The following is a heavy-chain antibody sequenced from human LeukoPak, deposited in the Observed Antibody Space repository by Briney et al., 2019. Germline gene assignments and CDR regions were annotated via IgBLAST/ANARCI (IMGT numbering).Heavy chain of an antibody. V-gene: IGHV4-59*01. J-gene: IGHJ4*02. CDR3: ARLRGYSYGSFDY. CDR1: GCSISSYY. CDR2: IYYSGST. Sequence: SETLSLTCTVSGCSISSYYWSWIRQPPGKGLEWIGYIYYSGSTNYNPSLKSRVTISVDTSKNQFSLKLSSVTAADTAVYYCARLRGYSYGSFDYWGQGTLVTVSS. D-gene: IGHD5-18*01.